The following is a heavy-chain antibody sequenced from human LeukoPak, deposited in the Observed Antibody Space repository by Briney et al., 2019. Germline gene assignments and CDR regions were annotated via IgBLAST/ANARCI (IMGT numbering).Heavy chain of an antibody. CDR1: GFTSSSYW. Sequence: PGGSLRLSCAVSGFTSSSYWMSWVRQAPGKGLEGVANIKQDGSEKYYVDSVKGRFTISRDNAKNSLYLQMNSLRAEDTAVYYCARAPYCIGGSCRFDYWGQGTLVTVSS. D-gene: IGHD2-15*01. CDR3: ARAPYCIGGSCRFDY. CDR2: IKQDGSEK. V-gene: IGHV3-7*03. J-gene: IGHJ4*02.